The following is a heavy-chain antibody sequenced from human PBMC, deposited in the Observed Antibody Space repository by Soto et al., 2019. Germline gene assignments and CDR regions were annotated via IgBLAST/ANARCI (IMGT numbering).Heavy chain of an antibody. V-gene: IGHV3-21*01. J-gene: IGHJ4*02. CDR2: ISSSGAYI. CDR1: GFTFSSYT. CDR3: ARDGGGYSYGYSAY. D-gene: IGHD5-18*01. Sequence: GGSLRLSCAASGFTFSSYTINWVRQAPGRGLEWVSSISSSGAYIYYADSVTGRFTISRDNAKNSLYLQMNSLRAEDTAVYYCARDGGGYSYGYSAYWGQGXLVTVYS.